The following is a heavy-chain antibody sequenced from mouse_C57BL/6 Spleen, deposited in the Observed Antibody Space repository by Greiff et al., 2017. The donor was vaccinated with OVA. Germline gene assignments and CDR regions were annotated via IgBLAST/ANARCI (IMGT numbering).Heavy chain of an antibody. CDR3: ARSHYYGSYWYFDV. Sequence: VQLQQSGAELARPGASVKLSCKASGYTFTSYGISWVKQRTGQGLEWIGEIYPRSGNTYYNEKFKGKATLSADKSSSTAYMELRSLTSEDSAVYFCARSHYYGSYWYFDVWGTGTTVTVSS. V-gene: IGHV1-81*01. CDR1: GYTFTSYG. CDR2: IYPRSGNT. D-gene: IGHD1-1*01. J-gene: IGHJ1*03.